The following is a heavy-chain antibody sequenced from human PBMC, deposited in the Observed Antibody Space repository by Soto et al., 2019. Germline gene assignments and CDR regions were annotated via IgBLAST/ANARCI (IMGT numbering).Heavy chain of an antibody. D-gene: IGHD3-22*01. J-gene: IGHJ4*02. V-gene: IGHV3-74*01. Sequence: PGGSLRFSCGASGFTFSEYWMHWVRQAPGKGLGWVSRIHSDGSTTNYADPVKGRFTISRDNAKNTLFLQMNSLRAEDTAVYYCARENSRSYHFDYWGQGILVTVSS. CDR1: GFTFSEYW. CDR3: ARENSRSYHFDY. CDR2: IHSDGSTT.